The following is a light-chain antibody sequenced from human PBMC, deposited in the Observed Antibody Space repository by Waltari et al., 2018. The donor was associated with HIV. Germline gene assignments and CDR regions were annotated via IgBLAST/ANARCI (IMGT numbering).Light chain of an antibody. CDR3: QQYYSTPLT. CDR2: WAS. Sequence: DIVMSQSPDSRAVSLGERATIDCKSSQSVLYSSNNKNYLAWYQQKPGQPPELLIYWASTRESGVPDRFSGSGSATDFTLTISSLQAEDVAVYYCQQYYSTPLTFGGGTQVEIK. CDR1: QSVLYSSNNKNY. J-gene: IGKJ4*01. V-gene: IGKV4-1*01.